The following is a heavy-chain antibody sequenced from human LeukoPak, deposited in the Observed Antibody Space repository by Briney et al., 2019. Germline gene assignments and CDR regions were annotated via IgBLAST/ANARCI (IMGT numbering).Heavy chain of an antibody. V-gene: IGHV3-23*01. J-gene: IGHJ4*02. CDR2: ISGSGGST. CDR3: AKDHPLYSSGWYEPRKDY. D-gene: IGHD6-19*01. Sequence: TGGSLRLSCAVSGFTLSQRAMTWVRQAPGKGLEWVSAISGSGGSTYYADSVKGRFTISRDNSKNTLYLQMNSLRAEDTAVYYCAKDHPLYSSGWYEPRKDYWGQGTLVTVSS. CDR1: GFTLSQRA.